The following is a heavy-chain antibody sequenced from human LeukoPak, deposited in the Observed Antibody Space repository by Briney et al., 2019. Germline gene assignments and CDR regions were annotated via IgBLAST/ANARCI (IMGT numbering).Heavy chain of an antibody. CDR3: ARYYGNSNGYIHY. J-gene: IGHJ4*02. CDR2: VYHSGSS. D-gene: IGHD5-18*01. Sequence: SETLSLTCTVSGGSISSNGYYWGWIRQPPGKGLECIGSVYHSGSSYYNPSLKSRVTISVDTSKNQFSMNLSYVTAADTAVYYCARYYGNSNGYIHYWGQGTLVTVSS. CDR1: GGSISSNGYY. V-gene: IGHV4-39*01.